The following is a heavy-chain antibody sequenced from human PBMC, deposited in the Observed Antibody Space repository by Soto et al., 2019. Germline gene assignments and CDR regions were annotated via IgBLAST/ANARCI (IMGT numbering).Heavy chain of an antibody. V-gene: IGHV3-23*01. J-gene: IGHJ6*02. CDR1: GFTFSSYA. D-gene: IGHD3-10*01. Sequence: EVQLLESGGGLVQPGGSLRLSCAASGFTFSSYAMSWVRQAPGKGLEWVSAISGSGGSTYYADSVKGRFTISRDNSKSTLYLQMNSLRAEDTAVYYCAKDYLSYYYGSGGGMDVWGQGTTVTVSS. CDR3: AKDYLSYYYGSGGGMDV. CDR2: ISGSGGST.